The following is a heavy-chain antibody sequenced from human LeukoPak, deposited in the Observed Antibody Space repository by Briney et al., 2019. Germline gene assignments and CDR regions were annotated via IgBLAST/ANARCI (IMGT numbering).Heavy chain of an antibody. Sequence: SVKVSCKASGYTFTSYGISWVRQAPGQGLEWMGGIIPIFGTANYAQKFQGRVTITADESTSTAYMELSSLRSEDTAVYYCAIGFSYLRIFDIWGQGTMVTVSS. CDR2: IIPIFGTA. V-gene: IGHV1-69*13. D-gene: IGHD3-10*01. CDR1: GYTFTSYG. J-gene: IGHJ3*02. CDR3: AIGFSYLRIFDI.